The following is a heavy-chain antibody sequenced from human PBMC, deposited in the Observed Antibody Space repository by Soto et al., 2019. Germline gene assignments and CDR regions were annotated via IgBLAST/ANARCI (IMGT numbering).Heavy chain of an antibody. CDR2: ISGSGGST. V-gene: IGHV3-23*01. CDR1: GFTFSSYA. J-gene: IGHJ6*02. CDR3: AKEVVIYYDSKEYYYFGMDV. Sequence: PGWSLRLSCAASGFTFSSYAMSWVRQAPGKGLEWVSAISGSGGSTYYADSVKGRFTISRDNSKNTLYLQMNSLRAEDTAVYYCAKEVVIYYDSKEYYYFGMDVWGQGTTVTASS. D-gene: IGHD3-22*01.